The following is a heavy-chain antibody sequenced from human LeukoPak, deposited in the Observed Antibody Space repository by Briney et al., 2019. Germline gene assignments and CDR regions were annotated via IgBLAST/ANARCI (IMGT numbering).Heavy chain of an antibody. V-gene: IGHV3-48*04. CDR3: ARDRYTYYDYVWGSYPE. CDR2: ISSSSSTI. CDR1: GFTFSSYS. D-gene: IGHD3-16*02. J-gene: IGHJ4*02. Sequence: GGSLRLSCAASGFTFSSYSMNWVRQAPGKGLEWVSYISSSSSTIYYADSVKGRFTISRDNAKNSLYLQMNSLRAEDTAVYYCARDRYTYYDYVWGSYPEWGQGTLVTVSS.